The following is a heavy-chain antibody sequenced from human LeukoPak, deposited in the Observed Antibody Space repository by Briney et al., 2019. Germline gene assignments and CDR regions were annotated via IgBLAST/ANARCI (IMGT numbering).Heavy chain of an antibody. Sequence: PGGSLRLSCAASGFTVSDNYMSWVRQAPGKGLEWVSVIYSGGSTYYADSVKGRFTISRDNSKNTLYLQINSLRAEDTAVYYCARETSPHGDLDYWGQGTLVTVSS. D-gene: IGHD4-17*01. J-gene: IGHJ4*02. CDR3: ARETSPHGDLDY. CDR2: IYSGGST. V-gene: IGHV3-53*01. CDR1: GFTVSDNY.